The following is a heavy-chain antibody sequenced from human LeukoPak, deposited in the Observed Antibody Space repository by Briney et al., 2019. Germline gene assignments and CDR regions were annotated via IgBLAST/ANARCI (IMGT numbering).Heavy chain of an antibody. CDR2: IRDKAYNYVT. Sequence: GGSLRLSCAASGFTFSASSMHWVRQTSGKGLEWVGRIRDKAYNYVTASAESLKGRFTVSRDDSRNMVYLQMNSLKTEDTAVYYCVRPGSGNYYYYWGQGTLATVSS. J-gene: IGHJ4*02. CDR1: GFTFSASS. V-gene: IGHV3-73*01. CDR3: VRPGSGNYYYY. D-gene: IGHD3-10*01.